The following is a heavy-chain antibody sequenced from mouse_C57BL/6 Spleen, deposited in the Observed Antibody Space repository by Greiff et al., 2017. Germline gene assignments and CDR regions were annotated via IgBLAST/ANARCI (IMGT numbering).Heavy chain of an antibody. J-gene: IGHJ1*03. D-gene: IGHD1-1*02. V-gene: IGHV1-72*01. Sequence: VQLQQPGAELVKPGASVKLSCKASGYTFTSYWMHWVKQRPGRGLEWIGRIDPNSGGTKYNEKFKSKATLTVDKPSSTAYMQRSSLTSEDSAVYYCARLGWDWYFDVWGTGTTVTVSS. CDR3: ARLGWDWYFDV. CDR1: GYTFTSYW. CDR2: IDPNSGGT.